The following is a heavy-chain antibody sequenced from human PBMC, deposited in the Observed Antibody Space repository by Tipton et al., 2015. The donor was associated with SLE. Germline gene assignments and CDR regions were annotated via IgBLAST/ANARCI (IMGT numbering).Heavy chain of an antibody. CDR2: IYTSGST. CDR3: ARGFIVVVPAAAANWFDP. J-gene: IGHJ5*02. D-gene: IGHD2-2*01. CDR1: GGSISSGSYY. Sequence: TLSLTCTVSGGSISSGSYYWSWIRQPAGKGLEWIGRIYTSGSTNYNPSLKSRVTISVDTSKNQFSLQLSSVTAADTAVYYCARGFIVVVPAAAANWFDPWGQGTLVTVSS. V-gene: IGHV4-61*02.